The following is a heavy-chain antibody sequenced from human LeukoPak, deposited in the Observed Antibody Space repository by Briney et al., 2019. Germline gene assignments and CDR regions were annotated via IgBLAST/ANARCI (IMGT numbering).Heavy chain of an antibody. V-gene: IGHV4-38-2*02. Sequence: SETLSLTCTVSGYSISSGYYWGWIRQPPGKGLEWIGSIYHSGGTYYNPSLKSRVTISVDTSKNQFSLKLSSVTAADTAVYYCARVQSGYYPDYWGQGTLVTVSS. CDR1: GYSISSGYY. CDR2: IYHSGGT. J-gene: IGHJ4*02. CDR3: ARVQSGYYPDY. D-gene: IGHD3-9*01.